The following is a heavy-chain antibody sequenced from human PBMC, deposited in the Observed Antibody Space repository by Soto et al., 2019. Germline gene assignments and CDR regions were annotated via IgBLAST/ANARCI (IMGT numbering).Heavy chain of an antibody. CDR1: GYTFTSYG. CDR2: ISAYNGNT. Sequence: ASVKVSCKASGYTFTSYGISWVRQAPGQGLEWMGWISAYNGNTNYAQKLQGRVAMTTDTSTSTAYMELRSLRSDDTAVYYCARGITIFGVVLDAFDIWGQGTMVTVSS. D-gene: IGHD3-3*01. CDR3: ARGITIFGVVLDAFDI. V-gene: IGHV1-18*01. J-gene: IGHJ3*02.